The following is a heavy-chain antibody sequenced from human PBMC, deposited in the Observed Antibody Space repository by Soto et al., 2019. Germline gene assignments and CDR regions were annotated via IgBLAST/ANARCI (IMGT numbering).Heavy chain of an antibody. Sequence: PGGSLRLSCAASGFTFSSYAMHWVRQAPGKGLEWVAVISYDGSNKYYADSVKGRFTISRDNSKNTLYLQMNSLRAEDTAVYYCARDKSITMIGVRYFDYWGQGTLVTVSS. D-gene: IGHD3-22*01. CDR1: GFTFSSYA. J-gene: IGHJ4*02. V-gene: IGHV3-30-3*01. CDR3: ARDKSITMIGVRYFDY. CDR2: ISYDGSNK.